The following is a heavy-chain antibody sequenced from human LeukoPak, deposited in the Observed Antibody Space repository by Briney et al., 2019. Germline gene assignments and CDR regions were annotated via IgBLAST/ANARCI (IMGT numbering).Heavy chain of an antibody. D-gene: IGHD5-18*01. V-gene: IGHV3-30*04. Sequence: PGGSLRLSCAASGFTFSSYAMHWVRQAPGKGLEWVAVISYDGSNKYYADSVKGRFTISRDNSKNTLYLQMNSLRAEDTAVYYCARGEYSYGYRYYFDYWGQGTLVTVSS. CDR1: GFTFSSYA. CDR2: ISYDGSNK. CDR3: ARGEYSYGYRYYFDY. J-gene: IGHJ4*02.